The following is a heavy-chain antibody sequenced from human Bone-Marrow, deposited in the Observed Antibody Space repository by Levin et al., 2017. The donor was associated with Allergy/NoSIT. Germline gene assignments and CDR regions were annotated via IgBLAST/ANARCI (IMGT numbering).Heavy chain of an antibody. CDR2: IYYSGST. CDR1: GGSISSGDYY. D-gene: IGHD3-9*01. J-gene: IGHJ4*02. Sequence: SETLSLTCTVSGGSISSGDYYWSWIRQPPGKGLEWIGYIYYSGSTYYNPSLKSRVTISVDTSKNQFSLKLSSVTAADTAVYYCARVYYDILTGYSIGYYFDYWGQGTLVTVSS. V-gene: IGHV4-30-4*01. CDR3: ARVYYDILTGYSIGYYFDY.